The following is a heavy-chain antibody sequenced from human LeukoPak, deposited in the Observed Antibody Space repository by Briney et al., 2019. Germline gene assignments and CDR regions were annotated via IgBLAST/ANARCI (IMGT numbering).Heavy chain of an antibody. D-gene: IGHD1-14*01. Sequence: GGSLRLSCAASGFTFTTYGMIWVRQAPGKGLEWVSGISGSGSHTWYADYVKGRLTTSRDNSKNTLYLQINSLGAEDTAVYYCAKNGEPYYYMDVWGKGTTVTVSS. CDR1: GFTFTTYG. CDR2: ISGSGSHT. J-gene: IGHJ6*03. CDR3: AKNGEPYYYMDV. V-gene: IGHV3-23*01.